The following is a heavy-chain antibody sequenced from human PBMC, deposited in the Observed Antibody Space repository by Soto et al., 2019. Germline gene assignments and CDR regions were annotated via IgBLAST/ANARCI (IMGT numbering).Heavy chain of an antibody. CDR3: ARVSPIKSGWYGYFDY. J-gene: IGHJ4*02. Sequence: GGSLRLSCAASGFTFSSYAMHWVRQAPGKGLEWVAVISYDGSNKYYADSVKGRFTISRDNSKNTLYLQMNSLRAEDTAVYYCARVSPIKSGWYGYFDYWGQGTLVTVSS. CDR1: GFTFSSYA. V-gene: IGHV3-30-3*01. D-gene: IGHD6-19*01. CDR2: ISYDGSNK.